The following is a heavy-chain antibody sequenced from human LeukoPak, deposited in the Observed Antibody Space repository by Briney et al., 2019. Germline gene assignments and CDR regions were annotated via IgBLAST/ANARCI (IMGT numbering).Heavy chain of an antibody. CDR3: LMFGSSGS. V-gene: IGHV3-7*05. Sequence: GGSLRLSCTASRFTFSSNWMGWVRQAPGKGLEWVANINPDGTVKFYVGSVKGRFTISRDNAKNSLYLQMNSLRAEETAVYYCLMFGSSGSGGQGTLVTVSS. CDR1: RFTFSSNW. J-gene: IGHJ4*02. D-gene: IGHD3/OR15-3a*01. CDR2: INPDGTVK.